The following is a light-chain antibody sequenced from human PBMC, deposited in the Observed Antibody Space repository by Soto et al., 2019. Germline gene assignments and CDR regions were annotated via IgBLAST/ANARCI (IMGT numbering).Light chain of an antibody. CDR2: DAS. J-gene: IGKJ4*01. V-gene: IGKV1-33*01. CDR3: QQYDNLPLT. Sequence: DPQMTQSPSSLPASVADRVTITCRASQSISNHLNWYQQKPGKAPKLLIYDASNLETGVPSRFSGSGSGTDFTFTISSLQPEDIATYYCQQYDNLPLTFGGGTKVEIK. CDR1: QSISNH.